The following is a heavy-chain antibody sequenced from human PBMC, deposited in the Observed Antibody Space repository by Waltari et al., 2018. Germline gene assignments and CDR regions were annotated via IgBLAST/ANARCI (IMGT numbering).Heavy chain of an antibody. D-gene: IGHD6-13*01. Sequence: QVQLQESGPGLVKPSETLSLTCAVSGYSISSGYYWGWIRQPPGKGLEWIGSIYHSGSTYYNPSLKSRVTISVDTSKNQFSLKLSSVTAADTAVYYCARLSSSWYLNYFDYWGQGTLVTVSS. J-gene: IGHJ4*02. CDR1: GYSISSGYY. V-gene: IGHV4-38-2*01. CDR2: IYHSGST. CDR3: ARLSSSWYLNYFDY.